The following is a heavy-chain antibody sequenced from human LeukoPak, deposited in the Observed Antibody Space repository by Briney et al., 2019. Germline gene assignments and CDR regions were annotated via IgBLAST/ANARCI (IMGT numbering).Heavy chain of an antibody. CDR2: IIPIFGTA. CDR1: GYTFTGYY. D-gene: IGHD4-17*01. V-gene: IGHV1-69*13. CDR3: ARDPTVTTATAQRNASDI. J-gene: IGHJ3*02. Sequence: GASVKVSCKASGYTFTGYYMHWVRQAPGQGLEWMGGIIPIFGTANYAQKFQGRVTITADESTSTAYMELSSLRSEDTAVYYCARDPTVTTATAQRNASDIWGQGTMVTVSS.